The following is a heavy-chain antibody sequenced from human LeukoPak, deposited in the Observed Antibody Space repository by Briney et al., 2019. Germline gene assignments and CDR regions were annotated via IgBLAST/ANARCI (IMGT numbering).Heavy chain of an antibody. D-gene: IGHD2-15*01. CDR3: ARGYCSGGSCYPPPFDY. V-gene: IGHV1-46*03. CDR1: GYTFTSYY. J-gene: IGHJ4*02. Sequence: ASVKVSCKASGYTFTSYYMHWVRQAPGQGLEWMGIINPSGGSTSYAQKFQGRVTMTRDTSTSTVYIELSSLRSEDTAVYYCARGYCSGGSCYPPPFDYWGQGTLVTVSS. CDR2: INPSGGST.